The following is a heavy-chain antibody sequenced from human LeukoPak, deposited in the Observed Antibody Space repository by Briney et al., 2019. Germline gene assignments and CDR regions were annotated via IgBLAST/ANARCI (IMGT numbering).Heavy chain of an antibody. Sequence: PGGSLRLSCAASGFTFSSYAMNWVRQAPGKGLEWVSYISSSGSTMYYADSVKGRITISRDNAKNSLYLQMNSLRAEDTAVYYCARDRNGELLDFWGQGTLVTVSS. D-gene: IGHD1-14*01. V-gene: IGHV3-48*01. CDR3: ARDRNGELLDF. J-gene: IGHJ4*02. CDR2: ISSSGSTM. CDR1: GFTFSSYA.